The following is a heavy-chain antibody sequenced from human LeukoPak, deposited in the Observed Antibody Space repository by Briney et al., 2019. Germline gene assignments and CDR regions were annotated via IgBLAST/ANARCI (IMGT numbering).Heavy chain of an antibody. V-gene: IGHV4-34*01. Sequence: KPSETLSLTCAVYGGSFSGYYWSWIRQPPGKGLEWIGEINHSGSTNYNPSLKSRVTISVDTSKNQFSLKLSSVTAADTAVYYCARGVTSDYFDYWGQGTLVTVSS. CDR1: GGSFSGYY. CDR2: INHSGST. D-gene: IGHD4-17*01. J-gene: IGHJ4*02. CDR3: ARGVTSDYFDY.